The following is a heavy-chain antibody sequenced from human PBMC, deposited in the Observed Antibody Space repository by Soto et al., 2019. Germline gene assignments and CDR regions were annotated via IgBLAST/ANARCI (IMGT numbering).Heavy chain of an antibody. J-gene: IGHJ6*02. V-gene: IGHV4-59*07. D-gene: IGHD2-15*01. CDR3: ARGPGYCSGGACTFYYGLDV. CDR2: VYYTGST. Sequence: PSDTLSLTCSVSYGSISTYYWSWIRQPPGKELEWIGYVYYTGSTNYNPSLKSRATMSVDTSKNQFSLKLNSVTAADTAVYFCARGPGYCSGGACTFYYGLDVWGQGTTVTVSS. CDR1: YGSISTYY.